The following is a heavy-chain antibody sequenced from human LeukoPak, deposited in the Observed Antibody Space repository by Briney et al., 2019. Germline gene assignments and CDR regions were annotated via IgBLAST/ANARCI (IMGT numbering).Heavy chain of an antibody. CDR2: FDPEDGET. CDR1: GYTLTELS. J-gene: IGHJ4*02. CDR3: ARSHERTPPDCSSTSCHPRSHPHGTYYFDY. D-gene: IGHD2-2*01. Sequence: GASVKVSCKVSGYTLTELSMHWVRQAPGKGLEWMGGFDPEDGETIYAQKLQGRVTMTTDTSTSAAYMELSSLRSEDTAVYYCARSHERTPPDCSSTSCHPRSHPHGTYYFDYWGQGTLVTVSS. V-gene: IGHV1-24*01.